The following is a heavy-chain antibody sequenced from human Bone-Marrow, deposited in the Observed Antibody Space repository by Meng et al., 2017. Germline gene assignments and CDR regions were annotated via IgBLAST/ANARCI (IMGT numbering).Heavy chain of an antibody. D-gene: IGHD1-14*01. CDR3: AREASPEYYFDY. J-gene: IGHJ4*02. CDR1: GGSISSGGYY. Sequence: QVRLQESGPGRVKPSQTLSLTCTVSGGSISSGGYYWSWIRQHPGKGLEWIGYIYYSGSTYYNPSLKSLVTISVDTSKNQFSLKLSSVTAADTAVYYCAREASPEYYFDYWGQGTLVTVSS. V-gene: IGHV4-31*01. CDR2: IYYSGST.